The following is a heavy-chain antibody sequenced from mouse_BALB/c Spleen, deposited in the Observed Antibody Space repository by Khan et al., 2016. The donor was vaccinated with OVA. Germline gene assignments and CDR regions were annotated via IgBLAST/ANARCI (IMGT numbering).Heavy chain of an antibody. V-gene: IGHV1-80*01. Sequence: QVQLQQSGAELVRPGSSVKISCKASGHVFSGYWMNWVKQRPGQGLEWIGQIYPGDGDTKYNGKFKDKATLTADTSSNTAYMQLSSLTSEDSAVYFGARSGYEYVGYWGQGTMVTVSA. J-gene: IGHJ3*01. D-gene: IGHD2-14*01. CDR2: IYPGDGDT. CDR1: GHVFSGYW. CDR3: ARSGYEYVGY.